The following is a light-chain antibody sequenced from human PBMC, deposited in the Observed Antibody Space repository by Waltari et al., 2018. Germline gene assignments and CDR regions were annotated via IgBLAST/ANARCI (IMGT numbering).Light chain of an antibody. CDR1: QNILKY. CDR2: DAS. J-gene: IGKJ4*01. Sequence: DIQMTQSPPSLSASVGDRVTITCQASQNILKYLNWYQQKPGKAPKLLIYDASNLQTGVPSRFSGRGSGTDFTLTISSLQPEDIATYYCQQYDNLPPLTFGGGTKVELK. CDR3: QQYDNLPPLT. V-gene: IGKV1-33*01.